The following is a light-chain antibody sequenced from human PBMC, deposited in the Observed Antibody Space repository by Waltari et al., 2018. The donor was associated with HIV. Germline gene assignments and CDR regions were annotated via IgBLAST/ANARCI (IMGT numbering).Light chain of an antibody. CDR1: SSHIGAGYD. Sequence: SILTQPPSVSGAPGQWVTISCIGNSSHIGAGYDVPWYRQVPGSAPGHVRYGDTIRRAGIPDRFAGSKSGNSASLDITGLQADDEADCYCQSYDSSLSGLWVFGGGTKLTVL. V-gene: IGLV1-40*01. CDR2: GDT. CDR3: QSYDSSLSGLWV. J-gene: IGLJ3*02.